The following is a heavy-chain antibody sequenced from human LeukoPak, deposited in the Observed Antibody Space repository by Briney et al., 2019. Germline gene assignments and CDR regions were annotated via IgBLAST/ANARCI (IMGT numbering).Heavy chain of an antibody. CDR2: IYYSGST. Sequence: KPSQTLSLTCTVSGGSISSGDYYWSWIRQPPGKGLEWIGYIYYSGSTYYNPSLKSRVTISVDTSKNRFSLKLSSVTAADTAVYYCAREKRTGYYDSSGYPHGFDYWGQGTLVTVSS. CDR3: AREKRTGYYDSSGYPHGFDY. D-gene: IGHD3-22*01. V-gene: IGHV4-30-4*08. J-gene: IGHJ4*02. CDR1: GGSISSGDYY.